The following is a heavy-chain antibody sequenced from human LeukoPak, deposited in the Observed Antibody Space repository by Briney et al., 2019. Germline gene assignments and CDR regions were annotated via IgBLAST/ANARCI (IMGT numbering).Heavy chain of an antibody. V-gene: IGHV3-74*01. CDR2: INSDESDA. J-gene: IGHJ3*01. D-gene: IGHD3-22*01. Sequence: GGSLRLSCAASGFTFSNYWMHWVRQAPGKGLVWVSRINSDESDANYADSVKGRFTISRDNARNTVYLQMNSLRAEDTAVYYCARGWVPSDITLKWGQGTMVTVSS. CDR1: GFTFSNYW. CDR3: ARGWVPSDITLK.